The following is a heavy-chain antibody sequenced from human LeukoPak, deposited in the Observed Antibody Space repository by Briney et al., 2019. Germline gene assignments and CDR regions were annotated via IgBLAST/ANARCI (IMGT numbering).Heavy chain of an antibody. J-gene: IGHJ5*02. Sequence: GGSLRLSCAASGFTFSSYGMSWVRQAPGKGLEWVSAISGSGGSTYYADSVKGRFTISGDNSKNTLYLQMNSLRAEDTAVYYCAKEFSGDYVNWFDPWGQGTLVTVSS. V-gene: IGHV3-23*01. CDR3: AKEFSGDYVNWFDP. D-gene: IGHD4-17*01. CDR1: GFTFSSYG. CDR2: ISGSGGST.